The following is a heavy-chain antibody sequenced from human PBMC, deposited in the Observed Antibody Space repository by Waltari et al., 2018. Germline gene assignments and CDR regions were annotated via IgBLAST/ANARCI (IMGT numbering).Heavy chain of an antibody. Sequence: EVQLVESGGGLVQSGGSLRLSCAASGFSISTYWMHWVRQAPWKGLVWVSHITTDVTSSNYADSVKGRFSISRDNARNTLYLQMNSLRAEDTALYYCVREGHDFYNEGDAFDIWGHGTMVTVSS. J-gene: IGHJ3*02. D-gene: IGHD2-21*02. CDR3: VREGHDFYNEGDAFDI. CDR1: GFSISTYW. V-gene: IGHV3-74*01. CDR2: ITTDVTSS.